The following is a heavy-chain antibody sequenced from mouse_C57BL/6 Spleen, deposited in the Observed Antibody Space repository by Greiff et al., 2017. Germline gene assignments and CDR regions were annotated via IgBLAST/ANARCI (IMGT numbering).Heavy chain of an antibody. D-gene: IGHD2-1*01. V-gene: IGHV5-4*03. CDR3: AYGNFWFAY. CDR2: ISDGGSYT. CDR1: GFTFSSYA. J-gene: IGHJ3*01. Sequence: EVMLVESGGGLVKPGGSLKLSCAASGFTFSSYAMSWVRQTPEKRLEWVATISDGGSYTYYPDNVKGRFTISRDNAKNNLYLQMSHLKSEDTAMYYCAYGNFWFAYWGQGTLVTVSA.